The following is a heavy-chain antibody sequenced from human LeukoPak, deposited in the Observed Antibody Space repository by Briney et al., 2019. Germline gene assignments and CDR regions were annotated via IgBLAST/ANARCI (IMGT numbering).Heavy chain of an antibody. CDR3: ARWDSSGWYRVHALDI. D-gene: IGHD6-19*01. CDR1: GYTFTSYD. J-gene: IGHJ3*02. CDR2: MNPNSGNT. Sequence: ASVKVSCKASGYTFTSYDINWVRQATGQGLEWMGWMNPNSGNTGYAQKFQGRVIVTRNTSISTAYMELSSLRSDDTAVYYCARWDSSGWYRVHALDIWGQGTMVTVSS. V-gene: IGHV1-8*01.